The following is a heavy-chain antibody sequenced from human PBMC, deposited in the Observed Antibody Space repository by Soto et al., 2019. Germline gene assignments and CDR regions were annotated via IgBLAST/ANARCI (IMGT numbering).Heavy chain of an antibody. D-gene: IGHD1-26*01. CDR3: TREGGWEYYFDY. J-gene: IGHJ4*02. V-gene: IGHV3-49*04. Sequence: EVQLVESGGGLVQPGRSLRLSCTASGFTFGDYAMSWVRQAPGKGLEWVGFIRSKAYGGTTEYAASVKGRFTISRDDSKSIAYLQMNSLKTEDTAVYCCTREGGWEYYFDYWGQGTLVTVSS. CDR1: GFTFGDYA. CDR2: IRSKAYGGTT.